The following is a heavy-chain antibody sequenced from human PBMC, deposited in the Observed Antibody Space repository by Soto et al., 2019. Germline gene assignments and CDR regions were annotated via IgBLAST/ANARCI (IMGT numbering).Heavy chain of an antibody. CDR3: ASRDPGTSVDY. D-gene: IGHD1-7*01. V-gene: IGHV4-4*02. Sequence: SETLSLTCAVSGGSFTSNNWWTWVRQPPGQGLEWIGEIYRTGSTNYNPPLKSRVTISLNKSENQFSLKVTSLTAADTAVYYCASRDPGTSVDYWGQGTLVTVSS. CDR1: GGSFTSNNW. CDR2: IYRTGST. J-gene: IGHJ4*02.